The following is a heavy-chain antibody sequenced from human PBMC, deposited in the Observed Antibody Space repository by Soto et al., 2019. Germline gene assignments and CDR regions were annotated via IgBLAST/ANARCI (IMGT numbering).Heavy chain of an antibody. J-gene: IGHJ4*02. Sequence: EVQLLESGGGLVQPGGSLRLSCAASGFTFSFCAMNWVRQAPGKGLEWVSSTRGSGGDTYYADSVRGRFTISRDNSKNTLYLQMNSLRVEDTAVYYCVKGHSHSYYYFDYWGQGTLVTASS. CDR1: GFTFSFCA. CDR3: VKGHSHSYYYFDY. CDR2: TRGSGGDT. V-gene: IGHV3-23*01. D-gene: IGHD1-26*01.